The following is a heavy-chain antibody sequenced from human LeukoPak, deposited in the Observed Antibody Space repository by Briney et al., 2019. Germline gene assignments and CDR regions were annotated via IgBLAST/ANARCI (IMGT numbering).Heavy chain of an antibody. J-gene: IGHJ3*02. CDR1: GGSISSGDYY. Sequence: PSETLSLTCTVSGGSISSGDYYWSWIRQPPGKGLEWIGYIYYSGSTYYNPSLKSRVTISVDTSKNQFSLKLSSVTAADTAVYYCARSTLSGYDRSYAFDIWGQGTMVTVSS. D-gene: IGHD5-12*01. CDR3: ARSTLSGYDRSYAFDI. V-gene: IGHV4-30-4*01. CDR2: IYYSGST.